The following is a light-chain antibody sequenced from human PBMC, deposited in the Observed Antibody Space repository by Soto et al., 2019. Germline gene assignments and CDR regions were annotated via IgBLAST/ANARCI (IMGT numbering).Light chain of an antibody. CDR2: DVS. Sequence: QSALTQPASVSGSPGQSITISCTGTSSDVGGYNYVSWYQQHPGKALKLMIYDVSNRPSGVSNRFSGSKSGNTASLTISGLQADDEADYYCSSYTSSSTVVFGGGTKLTVL. CDR3: SSYTSSSTVV. CDR1: SSDVGGYNY. V-gene: IGLV2-14*01. J-gene: IGLJ2*01.